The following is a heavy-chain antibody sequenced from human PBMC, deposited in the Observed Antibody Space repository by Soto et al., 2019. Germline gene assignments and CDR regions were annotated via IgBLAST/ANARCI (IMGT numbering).Heavy chain of an antibody. V-gene: IGHV3-48*02. D-gene: IGHD6-13*01. CDR3: ARDGFLSSIWINYYYYGMDV. CDR1: GFTFSSYS. Sequence: EVQLVESGGGLVQPGGSLRLSCAASGFTFSSYSMNCVRQAPGKGLEWFSDISSSSSTIYYAESVKGRFTISRDNAKNSLYLQMNRLRDEDTALYYCARDGFLSSIWINYYYYGMDVWGQGTTVTVSS. CDR2: ISSSSSTI. J-gene: IGHJ6*02.